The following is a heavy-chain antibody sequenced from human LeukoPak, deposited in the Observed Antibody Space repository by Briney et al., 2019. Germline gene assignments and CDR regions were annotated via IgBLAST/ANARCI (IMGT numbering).Heavy chain of an antibody. V-gene: IGHV4-59*08. CDR2: IYYSGST. Sequence: SETLSLTCTVSGGSISSYYWSWIRQPPGKGLEWIGYIYYSGSTNYNPSLKSRVTISVDTSKNQFSLKLSSVTAADTAVYYCARVVLPAAMVWVPALHFDYWGQGTLVTVSS. D-gene: IGHD2-2*01. CDR1: GGSISSYY. CDR3: ARVVLPAAMVWVPALHFDY. J-gene: IGHJ4*02.